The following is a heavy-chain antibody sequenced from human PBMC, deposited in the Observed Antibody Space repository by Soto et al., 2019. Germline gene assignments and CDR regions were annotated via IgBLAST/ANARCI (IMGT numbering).Heavy chain of an antibody. D-gene: IGHD6-13*01. CDR1: RFTFSTYW. V-gene: IGHV3-7*01. CDR3: ARGSSSWYYFDY. CDR2: IKQDGSQK. J-gene: IGHJ4*02. Sequence: GGSLRLSCAASRFTFSTYWMSWVRQAPGKGLEWVANIKQDGSQKYYVDSVKGRFTISRDNAKNSLYLQMNSLRAEDTAVYYCARGSSSWYYFDYWGRGTLVTVSS.